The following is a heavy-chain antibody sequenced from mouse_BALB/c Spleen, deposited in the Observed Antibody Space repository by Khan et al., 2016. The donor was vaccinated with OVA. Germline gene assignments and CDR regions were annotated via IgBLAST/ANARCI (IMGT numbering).Heavy chain of an antibody. J-gene: IGHJ2*01. CDR1: GYSITSDYA. V-gene: IGHV3-2*02. Sequence: EVQLKESGPGLVKPSQSLSLTCTVTGYSITSDYAWNWIRQFPGNKLEWMGHISYSGNTKYNPSLKSRISITRDTSKNQFFLQLNSVTTEDTATYYGARIYGGDFDYWGQGTTLTVSS. CDR3: ARIYGGDFDY. D-gene: IGHD1-1*01. CDR2: ISYSGNT.